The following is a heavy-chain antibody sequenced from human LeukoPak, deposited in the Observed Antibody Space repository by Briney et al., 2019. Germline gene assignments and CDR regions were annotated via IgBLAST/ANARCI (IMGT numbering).Heavy chain of an antibody. V-gene: IGHV4-59*01. J-gene: IGHJ6*03. CDR3: ARERAAYYYASRSYYYMDV. CDR1: GGSISSYY. D-gene: IGHD3-22*01. Sequence: SETLSLTCTVSGGSISSYYWSWIRQPPGKGLEWIGYIYYSGSTNYNPSLKSRVTISVDTSKNQFSLKLSSVTAADTAVYYCARERAAYYYASRSYYYMDVWGKGTTVTISS. CDR2: IYYSGST.